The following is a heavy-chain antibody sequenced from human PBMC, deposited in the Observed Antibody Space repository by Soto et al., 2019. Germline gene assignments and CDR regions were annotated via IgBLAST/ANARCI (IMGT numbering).Heavy chain of an antibody. CDR3: ASKYISGGDWDFDL. D-gene: IGHD2-15*01. Sequence: EVQLLESGGGLVQPGGSLRLSCEASGFSLSDYVMSWVRQAPGKGLEWVSAISGIVSSIFYTDSVKGRFTLSRDSSKNTLYLEMNSLRVEDTAVYYCASKYISGGDWDFDLWGRGTQVTVSS. J-gene: IGHJ2*01. CDR1: GFSLSDYV. V-gene: IGHV3-23*01. CDR2: ISGIVSSI.